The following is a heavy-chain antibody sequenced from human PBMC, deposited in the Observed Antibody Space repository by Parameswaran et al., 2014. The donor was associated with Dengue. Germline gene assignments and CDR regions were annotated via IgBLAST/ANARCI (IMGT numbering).Heavy chain of an antibody. J-gene: IGHJ4*02. Sequence: VRQAPGKGLEWMGIIYPGDSDTRYSPSFQGQVTISADKSISTAYLQWSSLKASDTAMYYCARQYSSSSGDYFDYWGQGTLVTVSS. CDR2: IYPGDSDT. D-gene: IGHD6-6*01. CDR3: ARQYSSSSGDYFDY. V-gene: IGHV5-51*01.